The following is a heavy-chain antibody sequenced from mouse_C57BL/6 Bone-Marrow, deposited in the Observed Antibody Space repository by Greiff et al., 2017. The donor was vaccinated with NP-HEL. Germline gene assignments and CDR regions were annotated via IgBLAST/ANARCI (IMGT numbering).Heavy chain of an antibody. V-gene: IGHV1-50*01. CDR2: IDPSDSYT. Sequence: QVQLQQPGAELVKPGASVKLSCKASGYTFTSYWMQWVKQRPGQGLEWIGEIDPSDSYTNYNQKFKGKATLTVDTSSSTAYMQLSSLTSEDSAVYYCARLGWSSSYWYFDVWGTGTTVTVSS. D-gene: IGHD1-1*02. J-gene: IGHJ1*03. CDR3: ARLGWSSSYWYFDV. CDR1: GYTFTSYW.